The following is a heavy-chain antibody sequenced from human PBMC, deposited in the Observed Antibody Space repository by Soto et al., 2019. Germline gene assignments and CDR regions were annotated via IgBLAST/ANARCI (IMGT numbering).Heavy chain of an antibody. Sequence: QVPLVQSGAEVKKPGASVKVSCKASGYTFTSYGISWVRQAPGQGLEWMGWISAYNGNTNYAQKLQGRVTMTTDTSTSTAYMELRSLRSDDTAVYYCARDPSQWLPIRWYYYYGMDVWGQGTTVTVSS. CDR2: ISAYNGNT. J-gene: IGHJ6*02. CDR3: ARDPSQWLPIRWYYYYGMDV. CDR1: GYTFTSYG. D-gene: IGHD6-19*01. V-gene: IGHV1-18*01.